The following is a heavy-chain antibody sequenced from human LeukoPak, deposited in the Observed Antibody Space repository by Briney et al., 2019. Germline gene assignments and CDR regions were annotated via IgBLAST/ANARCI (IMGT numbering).Heavy chain of an antibody. J-gene: IGHJ4*02. Sequence: PSETLSLTCTVSGGSISPYYWSWIRQPPGKGLEWIGYMYYSGTINYNPSLKSRVTISVDTSKNQFSLKLSSVTAADTAMYYCARAWATDYFDYWGQGTLVTVSS. V-gene: IGHV4-59*01. CDR3: ARAWATDYFDY. CDR1: GGSISPYY. CDR2: MYYSGTI.